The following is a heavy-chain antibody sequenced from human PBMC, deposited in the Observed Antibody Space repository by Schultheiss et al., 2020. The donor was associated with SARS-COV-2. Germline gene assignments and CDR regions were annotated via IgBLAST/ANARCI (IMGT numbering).Heavy chain of an antibody. CDR2: IKPDASEK. J-gene: IGHJ4*02. CDR3: VKEGEEMGTS. CDR1: GFTFSTYS. D-gene: IGHD1-1*01. Sequence: GSLRLSCAASGFTFSTYSMNWVRQAPGKGLEWVANIKPDASEKHYVDSVKARFTVSRDNAKKSLDLQMNSLRVDDTAVYYCVKEGEEMGTSWGQGTLVTVSS. V-gene: IGHV3-7*03.